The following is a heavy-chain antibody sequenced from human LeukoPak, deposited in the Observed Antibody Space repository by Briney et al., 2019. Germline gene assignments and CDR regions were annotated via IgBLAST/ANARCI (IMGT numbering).Heavy chain of an antibody. J-gene: IGHJ4*02. CDR2: ITHSGST. CDR3: ARGGPHYLARLDPFDF. Sequence: PSETLSLTCAVYGGPFSGYYWSWIRQPPGKGLEWIGEITHSGSTNYNPSLKSRVTISVDTSKNQFSLKLSSVTAADTAVYYCARGGPHYLARLDPFDFWGQGTLVTVSS. CDR1: GGPFSGYY. D-gene: IGHD6-25*01. V-gene: IGHV4-34*01.